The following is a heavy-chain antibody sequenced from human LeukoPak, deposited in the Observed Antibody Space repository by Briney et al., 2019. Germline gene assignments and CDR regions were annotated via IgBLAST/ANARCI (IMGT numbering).Heavy chain of an antibody. CDR3: ASVGYYYYMDV. V-gene: IGHV4-39*01. CDR1: GGSISSTSYY. J-gene: IGHJ6*03. CDR2: VYYTGGT. Sequence: PSETLFLTCTVSGGSISSTSYYWGWVRQPPGKGLEWIGSVYYTGGTYYNASLKSRITISVDTSKNQFSLKLSSVAAADAAVYYCASVGYYYYMDVWGKGTTVTVSS.